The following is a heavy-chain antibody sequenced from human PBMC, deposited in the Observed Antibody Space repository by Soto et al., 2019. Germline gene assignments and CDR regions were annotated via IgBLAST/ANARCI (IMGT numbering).Heavy chain of an antibody. J-gene: IGHJ3*02. CDR3: ARVSNPYYDSSGPGAFDI. CDR2: INPSGGST. V-gene: IGHV1-46*01. CDR1: GYTFTSYY. D-gene: IGHD3-22*01. Sequence: ASVKVSCKASGYTFTSYYMHWVRQAPGQGLEWMGIINPSGGSTSYAQKFQGRVTMTRDTSTSTVYMELSSLRSEDTAVYYCARVSNPYYDSSGPGAFDIWGKGTMFTVSS.